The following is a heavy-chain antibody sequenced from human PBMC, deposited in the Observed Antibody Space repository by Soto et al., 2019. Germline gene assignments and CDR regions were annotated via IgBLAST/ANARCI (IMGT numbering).Heavy chain of an antibody. J-gene: IGHJ4*02. CDR1: GITFSSYA. CDR3: ALRGSGSYFRY. D-gene: IGHD1-26*01. CDR2: ISGSGDST. V-gene: IGHV3-23*01. Sequence: EVQLLESGGGLVQPGGSLRLSCAASGITFSSYAMNWVRQAPGKGLEWVSVISGSGDSTYYADSVKGRFTISGDNSKNTLYLQMNSLRAEETAVYYCALRGSGSYFRYWGQGTLVTVSS.